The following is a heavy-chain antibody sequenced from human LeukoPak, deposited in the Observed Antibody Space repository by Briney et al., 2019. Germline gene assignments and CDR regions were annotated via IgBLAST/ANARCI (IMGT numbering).Heavy chain of an antibody. Sequence: GGSLRLSCAASGFTFSSYTMTWVRQAPGKGLEWVSAISASGGSPHYADSVKGRFTISRDNSKNTLYLQMNSLRAEDTAVYYCARFSGYWGQGTLVTVSS. V-gene: IGHV3-23*01. CDR2: ISASGGSP. J-gene: IGHJ4*02. D-gene: IGHD3-16*01. CDR3: ARFSGY. CDR1: GFTFSSYT.